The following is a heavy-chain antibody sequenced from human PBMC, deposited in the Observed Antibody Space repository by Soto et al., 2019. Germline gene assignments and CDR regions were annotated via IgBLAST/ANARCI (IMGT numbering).Heavy chain of an antibody. CDR3: ARDRDDYGSGNYYNRIDF. Sequence: QVQLVQSGAEVKKPGASVKVSGKASVGIFSTYAISWLRQAPGQGLEWMGGIIPIFGTPNYAQRFQGRVTITENESTTTAYMELSRLRSEDTAVYYCARDRDDYGSGNYYNRIDFWGQGTLVTVSS. D-gene: IGHD3-10*01. V-gene: IGHV1-69*01. J-gene: IGHJ4*02. CDR1: VGIFSTYA. CDR2: IIPIFGTP.